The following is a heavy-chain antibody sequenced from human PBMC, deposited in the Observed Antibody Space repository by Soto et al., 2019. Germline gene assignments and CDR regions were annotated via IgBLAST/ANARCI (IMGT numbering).Heavy chain of an antibody. D-gene: IGHD3-22*01. J-gene: IGHJ4*02. CDR3: AKFDRIAVVITPFDY. V-gene: IGHV3-23*01. CDR2: ISGSGGST. Sequence: PGGSLRLSCAASGFTFSSYAMSWVRQAPGKGLEWVSAISGSGGSTYYADSVKGRFTISRDNSKNTLYLQMNSLRAEDTAVYYCAKFDRIAVVITPFDYWGQGTLVTVSS. CDR1: GFTFSSYA.